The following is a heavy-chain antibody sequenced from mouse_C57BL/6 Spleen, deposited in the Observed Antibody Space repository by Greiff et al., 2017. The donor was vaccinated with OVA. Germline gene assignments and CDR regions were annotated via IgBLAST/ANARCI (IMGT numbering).Heavy chain of an antibody. CDR2: SRNKANDYTT. CDR1: GFTFSDFY. V-gene: IGHV7-1*01. J-gene: IGHJ1*03. Sequence: EVKLVESGGGLVQSGRSLRLTCATSGFTFSDFYMEWVRQAPGKGLEWIAASRNKANDYTTEYRASVQGRFIVSRDTSQSILYLQMNALRAEDTAIYYCARDLNSRGYFDVWGTGTTVTVSS. CDR3: ARDLNSRGYFDV.